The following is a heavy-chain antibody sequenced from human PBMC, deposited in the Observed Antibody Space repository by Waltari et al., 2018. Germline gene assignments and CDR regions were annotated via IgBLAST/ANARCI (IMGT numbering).Heavy chain of an antibody. Sequence: QVQLQQWGAGLLKPSETLSLTCAVYGGSFSGYYWSWIRQPPGKGLEWIGEINHSGSTNYNPSLKSRVTISVDTSKNKFSLKLSSVTAADTAVYYCARQSILGGHYYGMDVWGQGTTVTVSS. CDR3: ARQSILGGHYYGMDV. J-gene: IGHJ6*02. D-gene: IGHD3-16*01. CDR1: GGSFSGYY. CDR2: INHSGST. V-gene: IGHV4-34*01.